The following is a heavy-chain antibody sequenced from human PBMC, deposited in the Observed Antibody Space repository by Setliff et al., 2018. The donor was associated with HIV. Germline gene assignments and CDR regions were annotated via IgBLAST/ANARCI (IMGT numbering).Heavy chain of an antibody. V-gene: IGHV4-4*07. D-gene: IGHD6-13*01. CDR1: GDSMSTYY. Sequence: SETLSLTCSLSGDSMSTYYWSWIRQTAGKGLEWIGRIHNSGNTNYNPSFMSRVSMSVDTSKSQFSLKLRSVTAADTATYYCARSNPGITAGLLAYWGPGTLVTVSS. CDR3: ARSNPGITAGLLAY. CDR2: IHNSGNT. J-gene: IGHJ4*02.